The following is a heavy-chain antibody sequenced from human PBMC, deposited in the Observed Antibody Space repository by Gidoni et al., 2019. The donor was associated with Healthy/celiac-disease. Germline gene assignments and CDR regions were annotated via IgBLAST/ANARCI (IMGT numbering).Heavy chain of an antibody. D-gene: IGHD4-17*01. V-gene: IGHV1-58*01. CDR1: GFTFTSSA. CDR3: AAVPRDYGDSFFDY. CDR2: IVVGSGNT. Sequence: QMQLVQSGPEVKKPGTSVKVSCTASGFTFTSSAVQWVRQARGQRLEWIGWIVVGSGNTNYAQKFQERVTITRDMSTSTAYMELSSLRSEDTAVYYCAAVPRDYGDSFFDYWGQGTLVTVSS. J-gene: IGHJ4*02.